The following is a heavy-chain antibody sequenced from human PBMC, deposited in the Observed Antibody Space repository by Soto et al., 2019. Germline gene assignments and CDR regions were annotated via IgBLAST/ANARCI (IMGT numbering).Heavy chain of an antibody. D-gene: IGHD3-22*01. V-gene: IGHV3-7*03. CDR2: IKQDGSEK. CDR3: ARAYTPYYYDSSGIYAYDY. Sequence: PGGSLRLSCAASGFTFSSYWMSWVRQAPGKGLEWVANIKQDGSEKYYVDSVKGRFTISRDNAKNSLYLQMNSLRAEDTAVYYCARAYTPYYYDSSGIYAYDYWGQGTLVTVSS. J-gene: IGHJ4*02. CDR1: GFTFSSYW.